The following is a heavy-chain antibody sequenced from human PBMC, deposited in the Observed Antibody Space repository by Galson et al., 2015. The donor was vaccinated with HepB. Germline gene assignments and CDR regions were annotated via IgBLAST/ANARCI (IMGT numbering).Heavy chain of an antibody. D-gene: IGHD3-3*01. Sequence: SVKVSCKASGYTFTSYGISWVRQAPGQGLEWMGWISAYNGNTNYAQKLQGRVTMTTDTSTGTAYMELRSLRSDDTAVYYCARDLRYYDFWSGYYTKGAFDIWGQGTMVTVSS. CDR2: ISAYNGNT. J-gene: IGHJ3*02. V-gene: IGHV1-18*04. CDR3: ARDLRYYDFWSGYYTKGAFDI. CDR1: GYTFTSYG.